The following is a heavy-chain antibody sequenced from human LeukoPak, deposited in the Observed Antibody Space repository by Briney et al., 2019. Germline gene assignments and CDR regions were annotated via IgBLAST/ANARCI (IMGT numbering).Heavy chain of an antibody. J-gene: IGHJ3*02. CDR1: GDSVSSNSAA. D-gene: IGHD2-2*01. Sequence: SPTLSLTCAISGDSVSSNSAAWNWIRQSPSRGPEWLGRTYYRSKWYNDYAVSVKSRITINPDTSKNQFSLQLNSVTPEDTAVYYCARVNRCSSTSCHAAYAFDIWGQGTMVTVSS. CDR2: TYYRSKWYN. CDR3: ARVNRCSSTSCHAAYAFDI. V-gene: IGHV6-1*01.